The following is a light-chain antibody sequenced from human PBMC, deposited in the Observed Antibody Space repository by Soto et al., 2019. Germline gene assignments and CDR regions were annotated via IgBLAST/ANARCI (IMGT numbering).Light chain of an antibody. CDR2: DAS. Sequence: EIALTQSPATLSLSPGERATLSCGASQSVSNSYLAWYQQKPGLAPRLLIYDASSRATGIPDRFSGSGSGTDFTLTISRLEPEDFAVYYCQQYGSSPPYTFGQGTKLEIK. J-gene: IGKJ2*01. V-gene: IGKV3D-20*01. CDR3: QQYGSSPPYT. CDR1: QSVSNSY.